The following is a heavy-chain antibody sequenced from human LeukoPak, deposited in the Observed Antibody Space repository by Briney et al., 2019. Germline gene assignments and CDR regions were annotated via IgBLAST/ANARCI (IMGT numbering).Heavy chain of an antibody. CDR2: IYPGESDI. V-gene: IGHV5-51*01. CDR3: ARQLGADYDFLTGPYYFDY. CDR1: GYSFTSYW. J-gene: IGHJ4*02. D-gene: IGHD3-9*01. Sequence: GESLKISCKGFGYSFTSYWIGWVRQMPGKGLEWVGLIYPGESDIRYSPSFQGQVTISADKSISTAYLQWSSLKASDTAMYYCARQLGADYDFLTGPYYFDYWGQGTLVTVSS.